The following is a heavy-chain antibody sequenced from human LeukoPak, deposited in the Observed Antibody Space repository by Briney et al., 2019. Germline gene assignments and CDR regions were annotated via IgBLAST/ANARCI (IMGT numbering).Heavy chain of an antibody. CDR2: ITGSSNYI. J-gene: IGHJ3*02. Sequence: PGGSLRLSCAASGFTFSSYTMHWVRQAPGKGLEWVSSITGSSNYIYYGDSVKGRFTISRDNADNSLFLQTNSLRAEDTALYYCARGPRLEAFDIWGRGTTVTVSS. CDR1: GFTFSSYT. V-gene: IGHV3-21*01. CDR3: ARGPRLEAFDI. D-gene: IGHD3-16*01.